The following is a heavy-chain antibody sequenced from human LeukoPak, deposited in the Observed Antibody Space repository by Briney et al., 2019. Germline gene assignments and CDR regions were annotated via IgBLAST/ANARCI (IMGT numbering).Heavy chain of an antibody. J-gene: IGHJ4*02. CDR2: IKQDGSEK. V-gene: IGHV3-7*01. Sequence: PGGSLRLSCAASGFTFSSYWMSWVRQAPGKGLEWVANIKQDGSEKYYVDSVKGRFTISRDNAKNSLYLQMNSLRAEDTAVYYCARAFYGDYGKNTPFDYWGQGTLVTVSS. CDR1: GFTFSSYW. D-gene: IGHD4-17*01. CDR3: ARAFYGDYGKNTPFDY.